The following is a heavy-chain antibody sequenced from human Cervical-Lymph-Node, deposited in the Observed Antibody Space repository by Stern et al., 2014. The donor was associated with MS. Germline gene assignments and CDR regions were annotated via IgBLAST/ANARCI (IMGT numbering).Heavy chain of an antibody. CDR1: GFTFSSYG. Sequence: VQLVESGGGVVQPGRSLRLSCAASGFTFSSYGMHWVRQAPGKGLEWVAVISYDGSNKYYADSVKGRLTISSDNSKDTLYLQMNSLRAEDTAVYYCARRLGYCSGGSCRHYYYGMDVWGQGTTVTVSS. CDR2: ISYDGSNK. V-gene: IGHV3-30*03. CDR3: ARRLGYCSGGSCRHYYYGMDV. J-gene: IGHJ6*02. D-gene: IGHD2-15*01.